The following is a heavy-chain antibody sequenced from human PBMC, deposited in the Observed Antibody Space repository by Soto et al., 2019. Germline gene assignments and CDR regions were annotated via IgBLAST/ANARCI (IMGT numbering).Heavy chain of an antibody. CDR1: GGSVSGASYY. CDR3: ARDIRGYSRAFDY. J-gene: IGHJ4*02. CDR2: IYYSGST. D-gene: IGHD5-18*01. Sequence: PSETLSLTCTVSGGSVSGASYYWTWIRQSPGKGLGWIGYIYYSGSTTYNPSLKSRVTISIDTANNQFSLILTSVTPADTAVYYCARDIRGYSRAFDYWGQGTLVTVSS. V-gene: IGHV4-61*01.